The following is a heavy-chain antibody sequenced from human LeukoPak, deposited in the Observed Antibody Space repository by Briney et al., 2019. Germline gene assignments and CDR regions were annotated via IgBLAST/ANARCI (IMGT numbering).Heavy chain of an antibody. D-gene: IGHD6-19*01. CDR1: GFTFSSYG. CDR2: IWYDGSNK. Sequence: GGSLRLSCAASGFTFSSYGMHWVRQAPGKWLEGVAVIWYDGSNKYYADSVKGRLTISRDNSKNTLYLQMNSLRAEDTAVYYCAKEGPSSGWIYYFDYWGQGTLVTVSS. V-gene: IGHV3-33*06. CDR3: AKEGPSSGWIYYFDY. J-gene: IGHJ4*02.